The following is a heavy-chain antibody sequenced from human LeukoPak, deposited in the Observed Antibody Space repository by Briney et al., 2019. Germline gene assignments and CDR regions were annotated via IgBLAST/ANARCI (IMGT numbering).Heavy chain of an antibody. J-gene: IGHJ5*02. D-gene: IGHD3-16*01. V-gene: IGHV3-15*01. CDR1: GXTFIDAY. Sequence: GGSLRLSCAVSGXTFIDAYMTWVRQAPGRALECVGLIKSTPDGGTTHYAAPVRGRFTVSRDGSKNTLFLQMNSLKTEDTAVYYCTTSSWGNPVSWGQGTLVTVSS. CDR3: TTSSWGNPVS. CDR2: IKSTPDGGTT.